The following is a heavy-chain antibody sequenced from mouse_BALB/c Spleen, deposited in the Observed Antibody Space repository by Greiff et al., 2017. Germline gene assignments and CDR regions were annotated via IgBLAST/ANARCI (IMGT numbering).Heavy chain of an antibody. V-gene: IGHV3-8*02. CDR2: ISYSGST. Sequence: EVKLMESGPSLVKPSQTLSLTCSVTGDSITSGYWNWIRKFPGNKLEYMGYISYSGSTYYNPSLKSRISITRDTSKNQYYLQLNSVTTEDTATYYCARSYRYDGWFAYWGQGTLVTVSA. J-gene: IGHJ3*01. D-gene: IGHD2-14*01. CDR1: GDSITSGY. CDR3: ARSYRYDGWFAY.